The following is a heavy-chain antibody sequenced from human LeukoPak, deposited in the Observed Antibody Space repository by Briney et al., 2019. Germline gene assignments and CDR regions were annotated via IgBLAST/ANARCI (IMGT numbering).Heavy chain of an antibody. D-gene: IGHD3-10*01. V-gene: IGHV3-7*01. J-gene: IGHJ4*02. CDR2: IKPDGSEK. CDR3: ARERMYSGSGSTYPYYDY. CDR1: GFTFSSYW. Sequence: GGSLRLSCAASGFTFSSYWMSWVRQSPGKGLEWVANIKPDGSEKYYVDSVKGRFTISRDNARNALFLEMNSLRAEDTAVYYCARERMYSGSGSTYPYYDYWGQGTLVIVSS.